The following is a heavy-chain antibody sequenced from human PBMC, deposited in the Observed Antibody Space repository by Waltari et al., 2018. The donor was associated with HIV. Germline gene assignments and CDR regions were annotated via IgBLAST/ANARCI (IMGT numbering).Heavy chain of an antibody. CDR1: GFIFSSSA. CDR2: INGGTTGT. Sequence: EVQLLESGGDLHQPGGSLRLSCAASGFIFSSSAMSWVRQAPGRGLEWVSSINGGTTGTFYAYSVKGRFTISRDSSKNTLYLQMNSLRAEDTAVYYCAKDRSYDSSGYFDYWGEGTLVTVSS. J-gene: IGHJ4*02. CDR3: AKDRSYDSSGYFDY. D-gene: IGHD3-22*01. V-gene: IGHV3-23*01.